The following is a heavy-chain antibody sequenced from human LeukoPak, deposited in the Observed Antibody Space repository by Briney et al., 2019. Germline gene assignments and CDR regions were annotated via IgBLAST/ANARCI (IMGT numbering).Heavy chain of an antibody. CDR3: ARDSYGDYFDY. CDR2: INPNSGGT. D-gene: IGHD4-17*01. J-gene: IGHJ4*02. V-gene: IGHV1-2*02. CDR1: GYTFTGYY. Sequence: ASVRASCKASGYTFTGYYMPWVRQAPGQGLEWMGWINPNSGGTNYAQKFQGRVTMTRDTSISTAYMELSRLRSDDTAVYYCARDSYGDYFDYWGQGTLVTVSS.